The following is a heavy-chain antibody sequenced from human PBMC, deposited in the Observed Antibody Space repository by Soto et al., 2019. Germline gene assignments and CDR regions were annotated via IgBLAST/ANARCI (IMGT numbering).Heavy chain of an antibody. CDR1: GHSISSSNYY. J-gene: IGHJ4*02. D-gene: IGHD4-17*01. CDR3: ARSQTTVTSYDY. V-gene: IGHV4-39*07. CDR2: IFYSGFT. Sequence: SETLSLTCTVSGHSISSSNYYWGWIRQPPGKGLEWIGSIFYSGFTYDNPSLKSRVTMSVDRSKNQFSLRLSSVTAADTAVYYCARSQTTVTSYDYWGQGTLVTVSS.